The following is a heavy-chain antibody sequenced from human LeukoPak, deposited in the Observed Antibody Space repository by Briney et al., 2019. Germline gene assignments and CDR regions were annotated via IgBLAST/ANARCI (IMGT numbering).Heavy chain of an antibody. J-gene: IGHJ5*02. CDR3: ARGVRVEQQLVYNWFDP. CDR1: GYTFTSYA. V-gene: IGHV1-3*01. D-gene: IGHD6-13*01. CDR2: INAGNGNT. Sequence: ASVKVSCKASGYTFTSYAMHWVRQAPGQRLEWMGWINAGNGNTKYSQKFQGRVTITRDTSASIAYMELSSLRSEDTAVYYCARGVRVEQQLVYNWFDPWGQGTLVTVSS.